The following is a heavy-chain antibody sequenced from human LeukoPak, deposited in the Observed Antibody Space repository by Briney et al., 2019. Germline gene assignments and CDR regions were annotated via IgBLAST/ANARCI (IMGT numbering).Heavy chain of an antibody. CDR3: ARAGPPRDYYYSLDV. D-gene: IGHD1-1*01. J-gene: IGHJ6*02. Sequence: GGSLRLSCTASGFSFSSYDMHWVRQPAGKSLEWVSVITSTGDTFYPDSVRGRFTISRENDKNSLYLQMSSLRAGDTAVYYCARAGPPRDYYYSLDVWGLGTTVTVPS. V-gene: IGHV3-13*01. CDR2: ITSTGDT. CDR1: GFSFSSYD.